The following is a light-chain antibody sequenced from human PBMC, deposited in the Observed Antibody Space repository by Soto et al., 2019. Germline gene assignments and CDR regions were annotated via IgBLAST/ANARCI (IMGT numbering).Light chain of an antibody. Sequence: QPVLTQSPSASASLGASVKLTCTLSSKNSSYAIAWHQQQPEKGPRYLMKLNSDGSHSKGDGIPDRFSGSSSGAERYLTISSLQSEDEADYYCQTWGTGIQGVFGGGTQLTVL. V-gene: IGLV4-69*01. J-gene: IGLJ2*01. CDR2: LNSDGSH. CDR1: SKNSSYA. CDR3: QTWGTGIQGV.